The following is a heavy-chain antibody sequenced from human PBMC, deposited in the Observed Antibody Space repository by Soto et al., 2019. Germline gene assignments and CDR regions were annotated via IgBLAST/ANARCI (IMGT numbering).Heavy chain of an antibody. D-gene: IGHD1-20*01. CDR2: VSGSGGST. CDR3: AKPPDYNWNDY. Sequence: EVQLLESGGGLVQPGGSLRLSCAASGFTFSSYAMSWVHQAPGKGLEWISAVSGSGGSTYYADSVKGRFTISRHNSKDTLYLQMNNLRAETTAVYYCAKPPDYNWNDYWGQGTRVTVSS. CDR1: GFTFSSYA. V-gene: IGHV3-23*01. J-gene: IGHJ4*02.